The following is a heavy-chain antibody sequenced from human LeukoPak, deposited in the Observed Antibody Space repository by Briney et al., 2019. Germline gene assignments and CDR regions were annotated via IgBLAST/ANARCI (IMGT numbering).Heavy chain of an antibody. CDR2: ISSGSSSK. Sequence: GGSLRLSCAASGFTFNTYTMNWVRQAPGKGLEWVSYISSGSSSKDDADSVKGRFTVSRDNAKKSLFLQMNSLRVEDTAVYYCVTGGRQAVMTYWGQGTLVTVSS. CDR1: GFTFNTYT. J-gene: IGHJ4*02. V-gene: IGHV3-48*01. D-gene: IGHD2-21*01. CDR3: VTGGRQAVMTY.